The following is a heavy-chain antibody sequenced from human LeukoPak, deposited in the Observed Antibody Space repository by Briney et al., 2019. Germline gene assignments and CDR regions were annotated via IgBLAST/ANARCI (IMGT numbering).Heavy chain of an antibody. CDR3: ARDREGEYSSGWYNFDY. CDR2: ISYDGSNK. Sequence: PGRSLRLSCAASGFTFSSYAMHWVRQAPGKGLEWVAVISYDGSNKYYADSVKGRFTISRDNSKNTVYLQMNSPRAEDTAVYYCARDREGEYSSGWYNFDYWGQGTLVTVSP. D-gene: IGHD6-19*01. J-gene: IGHJ4*02. V-gene: IGHV3-30*04. CDR1: GFTFSSYA.